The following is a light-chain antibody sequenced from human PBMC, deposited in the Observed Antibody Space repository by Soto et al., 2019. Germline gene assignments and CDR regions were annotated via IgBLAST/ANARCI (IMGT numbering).Light chain of an antibody. J-gene: IGLJ3*02. V-gene: IGLV2-11*01. CDR2: DVT. CDR3: FSYGGGYTWV. Sequence: QSALTQPRSVSGSPGQSVTISCTGPDVGAYGFVSWYQHHPGKAPKLIDVTKRPSGVPDRFSGSRSDTTASLTISGLQAEDEADYYCFSYGGGYTWVFGGGTKLTVL. CDR1: DVGAYGF.